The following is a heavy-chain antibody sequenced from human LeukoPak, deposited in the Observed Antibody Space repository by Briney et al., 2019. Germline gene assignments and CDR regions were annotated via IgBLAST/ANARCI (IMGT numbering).Heavy chain of an antibody. J-gene: IGHJ4*02. CDR2: IRYDGSNK. D-gene: IGHD3-9*01. CDR3: AKDNDILTGYYNLFDY. CDR1: GFSFMDAW. Sequence: PGGSLRLSCAASGFSFMDAWMIWVRQAPGKGLEWVAFIRYDGSNKYYADSVKGRFTISRDNSKNTLYLQMNSLRAEDTAVYYCAKDNDILTGYYNLFDYWGQGTLVTVSS. V-gene: IGHV3-30*02.